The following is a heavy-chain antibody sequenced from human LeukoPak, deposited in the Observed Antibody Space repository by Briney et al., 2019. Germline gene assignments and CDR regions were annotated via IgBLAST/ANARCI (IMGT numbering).Heavy chain of an antibody. CDR3: ARWYSSSWHLTRRSYYYYYMDV. J-gene: IGHJ6*03. Sequence: GGSLRLSCAASGFTFDDYGMSWVRQAPGKGLEWVSGINWNGGSTGYADSVKGRFTISRDNAKNSLYLQMNSLRAEDTALYYCARWYSSSWHLTRRSYYYYYMDVWGKGTTVTISS. CDR2: INWNGGST. V-gene: IGHV3-20*04. D-gene: IGHD6-13*01. CDR1: GFTFDDYG.